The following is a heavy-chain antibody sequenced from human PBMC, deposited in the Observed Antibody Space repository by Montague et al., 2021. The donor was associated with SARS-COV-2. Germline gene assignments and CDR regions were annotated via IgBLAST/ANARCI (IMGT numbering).Heavy chain of an antibody. CDR2: IYYSGST. CDR1: GGAISSSSYY. D-gene: IGHD3-22*01. Sequence: ETLSLTCTVSGGAISSSSYYWGWIRQPPGKGLEWIGSIYYSGSTYYNPSLKSRVTISVDTSKNQFSLKLSSVTAADTAVYYCARDTRITMLVVVNRYGMDVWGQGTTVTVSS. CDR3: ARDTRITMLVVVNRYGMDV. V-gene: IGHV4-39*07. J-gene: IGHJ6*02.